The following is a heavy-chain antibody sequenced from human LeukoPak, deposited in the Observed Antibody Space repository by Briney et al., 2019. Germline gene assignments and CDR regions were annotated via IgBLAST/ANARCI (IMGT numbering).Heavy chain of an antibody. D-gene: IGHD3-10*01. V-gene: IGHV3-23*01. CDR3: AKEANRRFGESRRLYYFDY. CDR2: ISGSGGST. CDR1: GFTFSSYG. J-gene: IGHJ4*02. Sequence: SGGSLRLSCAASGFTFSSYGMSWVRQAPGKGLEWVSAISGSGGSTYYADSVKGRFTISRDNSKNTLYLQMNSLRAEDTAVYYCAKEANRRFGESRRLYYFDYWGQGTLVTVSS.